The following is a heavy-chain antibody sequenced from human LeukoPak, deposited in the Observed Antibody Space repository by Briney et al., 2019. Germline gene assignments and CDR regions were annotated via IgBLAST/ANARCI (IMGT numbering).Heavy chain of an antibody. J-gene: IGHJ1*01. CDR2: ISGSGGST. CDR3: ARAPSEVGGYYPEYFRD. CDR1: GFTFSSYA. D-gene: IGHD3-22*01. V-gene: IGHV3-23*01. Sequence: GGSLRLSCAASGFTFSSYAMSWVRQAPGKGLEWVSAISGSGGSTYYADSVKGRFSISRDNAKNTVSLQMGSLRAEDTGVYYCARAPSEVGGYYPEYFRDWGQGTLVTVSS.